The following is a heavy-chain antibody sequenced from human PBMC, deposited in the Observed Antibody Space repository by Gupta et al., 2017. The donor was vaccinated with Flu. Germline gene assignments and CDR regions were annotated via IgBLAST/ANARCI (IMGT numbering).Heavy chain of an antibody. V-gene: IGHV2-26*01. D-gene: IGHD5-18*01. CDR3: ARIGDTAMGYYFDY. CDR1: GFSLSNARMG. CDR2: IFSNDEK. Sequence: QVTLKESGPVLVKPTETLTLTCTVSGFSLSNARMGVSWIRQPPGKALEWLAHIFSNDEKSYSTSLKSRLTISKDTSKSQVVLTMTKMDPVDTATYYCARIGDTAMGYYFDYWGQGTLVTVSS. J-gene: IGHJ4*02.